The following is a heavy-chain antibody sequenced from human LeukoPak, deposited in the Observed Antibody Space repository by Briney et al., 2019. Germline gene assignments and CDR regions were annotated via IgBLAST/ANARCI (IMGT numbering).Heavy chain of an antibody. V-gene: IGHV4-4*07. CDR3: AARNRPGIGAREFEY. CDR1: GDSITSFS. J-gene: IGHJ4*02. Sequence: SETLSLTCTVSGDSITSFSLHWVRQPAGKGLEWIGRIYTSGSPHYNPSLKSRVTMSIDTSKNLFPLKLTSVTAADTAVYYCAARNRPGIGAREFEYWGQGTLVTVCS. D-gene: IGHD6-6*01. CDR2: IYTSGSP.